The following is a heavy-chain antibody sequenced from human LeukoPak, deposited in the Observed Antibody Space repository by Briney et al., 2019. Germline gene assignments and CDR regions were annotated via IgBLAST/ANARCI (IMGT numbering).Heavy chain of an antibody. Sequence: PSETLSLTCTVSGGSISSYFWNWIRQPPGQGLEWIGYMSNTGITKYNPSLKSRVTISADTSKNQFSLNLNSVTAADTAVYYCAKASVPTAVLFDSWGQGTLVAVSS. CDR3: AKASVPTAVLFDS. CDR2: MSNTGIT. D-gene: IGHD4-17*01. J-gene: IGHJ4*02. V-gene: IGHV4-59*01. CDR1: GGSISSYF.